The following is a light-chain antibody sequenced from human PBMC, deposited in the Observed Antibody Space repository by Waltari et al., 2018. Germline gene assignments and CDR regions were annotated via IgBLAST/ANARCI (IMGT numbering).Light chain of an antibody. CDR1: GSNIGAGYD. CDR3: QSYDTSLSVV. J-gene: IGLJ3*02. Sequence: QSVLTQPPSVSGAPGQRVTISCTGSGSNIGAGYDVHWYQHLPRAAPKLLIYGSSSRPLGVPDRFFGSTSCTSASLAITGLQAEDEGDYYCQSYDTSLSVVFGGGTKLTVL. CDR2: GSS. V-gene: IGLV1-40*01.